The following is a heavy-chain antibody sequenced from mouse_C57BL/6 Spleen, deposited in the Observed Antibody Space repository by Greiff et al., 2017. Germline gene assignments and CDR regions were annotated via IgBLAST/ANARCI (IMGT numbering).Heavy chain of an antibody. J-gene: IGHJ3*01. D-gene: IGHD6-1*01. V-gene: IGHV6-3*01. CDR2: IRLKSDNYAT. CDR3: TGLWAWFAY. CDR1: GFTFSNYW. Sequence: DVMLVESGGGLVQPGGSMKLSCVASGFTFSNYWMNWVRQSPEKGLEWVAQIRLKSDNYATHYAESVKGRFTISRDDSKSSVYLQMNNLRAEDTGIYYCTGLWAWFAYWGQGTLVTVSA.